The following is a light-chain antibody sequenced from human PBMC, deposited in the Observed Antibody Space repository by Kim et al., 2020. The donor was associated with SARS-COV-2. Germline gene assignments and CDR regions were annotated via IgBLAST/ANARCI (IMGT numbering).Light chain of an antibody. J-gene: IGKJ4*01. CDR3: QQYDSYPLT. Sequence: DIQLTQSPSTLSASVGDRVTITCRASESISGWLAWYQHKPGKAPKLLIYKASVLESGVPSRFRGSGSGTEFTLTIYSLQPDDFAIYYCQQYDSYPLTFGGGTKVDIK. CDR1: ESISGW. CDR2: KAS. V-gene: IGKV1-5*03.